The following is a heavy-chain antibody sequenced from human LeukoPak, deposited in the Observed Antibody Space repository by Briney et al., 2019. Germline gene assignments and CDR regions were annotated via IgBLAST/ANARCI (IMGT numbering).Heavy chain of an antibody. D-gene: IGHD3-16*01. CDR3: ARGGDHPTFLFYCMDV. CDR1: GFTFGTYG. CDR2: ISSSSSTI. J-gene: IGHJ6*03. Sequence: GGSLRLSCAASGFTFGTYGMHWVRQAPGKGLEWVSYISSSSSTIYYADSMKGRFTISRDNAKNSLFLQMNSLRAEDTAVYYCARGGDHPTFLFYCMDVWGKGTTVTVSS. V-gene: IGHV3-48*04.